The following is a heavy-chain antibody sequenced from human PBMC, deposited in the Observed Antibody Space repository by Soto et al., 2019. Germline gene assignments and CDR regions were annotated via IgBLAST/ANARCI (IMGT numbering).Heavy chain of an antibody. CDR2: IHLYSGDT. CDR3: ARPTINVAGRNSDLEY. J-gene: IGHJ4*02. Sequence: QVPLVQSGAEVKMPGASVRVSGNASGFTFTDYYLHWVRQVPGQGPKWVGWIHLYSGDTKYAQKFEGRVTMTRDTFITTGYMELNRVRSDDTSVYYCARPTINVAGRNSDLEYWGQGPPVTVSS. CDR1: GFTFTDYY. V-gene: IGHV1-2*02. D-gene: IGHD6-19*01.